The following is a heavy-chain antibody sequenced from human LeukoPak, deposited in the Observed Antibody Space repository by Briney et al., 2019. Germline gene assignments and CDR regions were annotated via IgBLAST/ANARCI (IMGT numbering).Heavy chain of an antibody. Sequence: PSETLSLTCAVYGGSFSGYYWSWIRQPPGKGLECIGYIHYTGSTNYNPSLKSRVTISVDTSKNQFSLKLSSVTAADTAIYYCARGGYYGSGNDFRFDPWSQGTLVTVSS. D-gene: IGHD3-10*01. CDR1: GGSFSGYY. CDR2: IHYTGST. CDR3: ARGGYYGSGNDFRFDP. J-gene: IGHJ5*02. V-gene: IGHV4-59*01.